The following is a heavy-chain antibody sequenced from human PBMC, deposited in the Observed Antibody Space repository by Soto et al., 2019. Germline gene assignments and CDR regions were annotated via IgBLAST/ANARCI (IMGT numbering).Heavy chain of an antibody. D-gene: IGHD1-1*01. V-gene: IGHV1-69*08. CDR2: IIPILGIA. J-gene: IGHJ4*02. CDR1: GGTFSSYT. CDR3: ARDRDNWNELSSCFDS. Sequence: QVQLVQSGAEVKKPGSSVKVSCKASGGTFSSYTISWVRQAPGQGLEWMGRIIPILGIANYAQKFQGRVTITADKPTSTAYMELSSLRSEDTAVYYCARDRDNWNELSSCFDSWGQGTLVTVSS.